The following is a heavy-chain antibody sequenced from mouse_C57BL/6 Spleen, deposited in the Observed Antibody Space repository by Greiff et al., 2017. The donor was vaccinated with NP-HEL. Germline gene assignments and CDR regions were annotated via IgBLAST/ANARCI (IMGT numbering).Heavy chain of an antibody. V-gene: IGHV1-15*01. CDR2: IDPETGGT. J-gene: IGHJ2*01. CDR3: TRRDYDGVYFDY. Sequence: QVQLQQPGAELVRPGASVTLSCKASGYTFTDYEMHWVKQTPVHGLEWIGAIDPETGGTAYNQKFKGKAILTADKSSSTAYMELRSLTAEDSAVYYCTRRDYDGVYFDYWGQGTTLTVAS. CDR1: GYTFTDYE. D-gene: IGHD2-4*01.